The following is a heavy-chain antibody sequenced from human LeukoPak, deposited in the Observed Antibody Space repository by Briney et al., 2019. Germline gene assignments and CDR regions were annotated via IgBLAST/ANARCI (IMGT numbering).Heavy chain of an antibody. CDR3: ARHSGASPHYFDY. Sequence: SETLSLTCAVSGGSISGYYWSWIRQPPGKGLEWIGYIYYTGSTNYNPSLKSRVSISVDTSKNQFSLKLSSVTAADTAIYYCARHSGASPHYFDYWGQGALVTVSS. J-gene: IGHJ4*02. CDR1: GGSISGYY. D-gene: IGHD1-26*01. CDR2: IYYTGST. V-gene: IGHV4-59*08.